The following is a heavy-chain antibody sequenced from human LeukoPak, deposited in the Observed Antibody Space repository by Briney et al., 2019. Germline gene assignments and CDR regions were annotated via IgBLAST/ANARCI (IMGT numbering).Heavy chain of an antibody. CDR3: ATWSYVSGYFDY. CDR1: GYTLTELS. D-gene: IGHD3-16*01. Sequence: GASVKVSCKVSGYTLTELSMHWVRQAPGKGLEWMGGFDPGDGETIYAQKFQGRVTMTEDTSTDTAYMELSSLRSEDTAVYYCATWSYVSGYFDYWGQGTLVTVSS. J-gene: IGHJ4*02. V-gene: IGHV1-24*01. CDR2: FDPGDGET.